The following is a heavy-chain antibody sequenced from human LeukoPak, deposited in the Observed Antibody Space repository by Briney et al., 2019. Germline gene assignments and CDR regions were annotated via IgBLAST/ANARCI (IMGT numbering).Heavy chain of an antibody. J-gene: IGHJ4*02. Sequence: PGGSLRLSCAASGFTLSSYGMSWVRQAPGKGLEWVSAISGSGGGTYYADSVKGRFTISRDNSKNTLYLQMNSLRAEDTAVYYCAKDRESYDFWSGYNPTPDYWGQGTLVTVSS. CDR1: GFTLSSYG. D-gene: IGHD3-3*01. V-gene: IGHV3-23*01. CDR2: ISGSGGGT. CDR3: AKDRESYDFWSGYNPTPDY.